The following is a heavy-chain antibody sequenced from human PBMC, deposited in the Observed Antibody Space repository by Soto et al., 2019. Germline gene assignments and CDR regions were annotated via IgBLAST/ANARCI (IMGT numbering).Heavy chain of an antibody. J-gene: IGHJ4*02. V-gene: IGHV1-18*01. D-gene: IGHD6-19*01. CDR1: GYTFTSYG. CDR2: IRVNNGDT. Sequence: VKVSCKASGYTFTSYGISWVRQAPGQGLEWVGWIRVNNGDTHYAQKLQGRVTMTTDTSTSTAFMELRSLRSDDTAGYYCARDLANSDWAVHYWGKGPLVPAS. CDR3: ARDLANSDWAVHY.